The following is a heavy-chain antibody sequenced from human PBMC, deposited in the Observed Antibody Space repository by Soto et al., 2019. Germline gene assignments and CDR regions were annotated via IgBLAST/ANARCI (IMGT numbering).Heavy chain of an antibody. CDR3: ARRNVDDLRAYGLGV. D-gene: IGHD3-10*01. V-gene: IGHV4-59*01. J-gene: IGHJ6*02. CDR2: LYYSGST. Sequence: QVQLQESGPRLLKPTATLSLTCTVSASSISSYYGNWIRQPPRKGLAWIGHLYYSGSTIYNPSLTSRVTISIDTSRNQFSLKLSSVTGADTAVYYCARRNVDDLRAYGLGVGCQWTTVRVSS. CDR1: ASSISSYY.